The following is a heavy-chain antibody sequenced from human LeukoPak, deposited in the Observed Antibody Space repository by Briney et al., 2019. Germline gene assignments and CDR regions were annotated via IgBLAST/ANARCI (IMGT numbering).Heavy chain of an antibody. Sequence: PSETLSLTCTVSGGSISSSSYYWGWIRQPPGKGLEWIGSIYYSGSTYYNPSLKSRVTISADTSKNQFSLKLSSVTAADTAVYYCARRTEYDFWSGTNAFDIWGQGTMVTVSS. J-gene: IGHJ3*02. V-gene: IGHV4-39*01. CDR1: GGSISSSSYY. CDR2: IYYSGST. CDR3: ARRTEYDFWSGTNAFDI. D-gene: IGHD3-3*01.